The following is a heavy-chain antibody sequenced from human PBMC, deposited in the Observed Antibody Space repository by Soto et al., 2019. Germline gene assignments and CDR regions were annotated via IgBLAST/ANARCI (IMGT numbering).Heavy chain of an antibody. V-gene: IGHV1-18*01. CDR2: ISAYNGNT. CDR3: ARVGSRSWESYFDY. CDR1: GYTFTSYG. J-gene: IGHJ4*02. Sequence: ASVKVSCKASGYTFTSYGISCVRQAPGQGLEWMGWISAYNGNTNYAQKLQGRVTMTTDTSTSTAYMELRSLRSDDTAVYYCARVGSRSWESYFDYWVQGTLVTVSS. D-gene: IGHD6-13*01.